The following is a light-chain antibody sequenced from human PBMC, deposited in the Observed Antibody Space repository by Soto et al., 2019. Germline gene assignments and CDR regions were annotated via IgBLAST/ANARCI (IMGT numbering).Light chain of an antibody. CDR3: AAWDGSLNGWV. J-gene: IGLJ3*02. CDR1: RSNIGSGA. V-gene: IGLV1-44*01. Sequence: QSVLTQPTSTSGTPGQTVTISCSGSRSNIGSGAVNWYQQLPGTAPKLLIYSNNQRPSGVPDRFSGSKSGTSASLAISGLQSEDETDYYCAAWDGSLNGWVFGGGTKVTVL. CDR2: SNN.